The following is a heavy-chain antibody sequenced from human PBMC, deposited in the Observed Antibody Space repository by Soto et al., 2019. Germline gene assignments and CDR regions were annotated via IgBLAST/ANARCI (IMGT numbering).Heavy chain of an antibody. D-gene: IGHD2-2*01. CDR3: AAHCSSTSCYPEDYYYYYMDV. V-gene: IGHV1-69*02. Sequence: SVKVSCKASGCTFSSYTISWVRQAPGKGLEWMGRIIPILGIANYAQKFQGRVTITADKSTSTAYMELSSLRSEDTAVYYCAAHCSSTSCYPEDYYYYYMDVWGKGTTVTVSS. CDR2: IIPILGIA. CDR1: GCTFSSYT. J-gene: IGHJ6*03.